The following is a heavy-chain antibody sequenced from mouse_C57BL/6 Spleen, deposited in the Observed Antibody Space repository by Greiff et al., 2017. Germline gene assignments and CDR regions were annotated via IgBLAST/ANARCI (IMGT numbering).Heavy chain of an antibody. D-gene: IGHD1-1*01. CDR3: ARNYYGSSYGWYFDV. J-gene: IGHJ1*03. CDR1: GYTFTSYN. Sequence: QVQLKESGAELVRPGASVKMSCKASGYTFTSYNMHWVKQTPRQGLEWIGAIYPGNGDTSYNQKFKGKATLTVDKSSSTAYMQLSSLTSEDSAVYFCARNYYGSSYGWYFDVWGTGTTVTVSS. CDR2: IYPGNGDT. V-gene: IGHV1-12*01.